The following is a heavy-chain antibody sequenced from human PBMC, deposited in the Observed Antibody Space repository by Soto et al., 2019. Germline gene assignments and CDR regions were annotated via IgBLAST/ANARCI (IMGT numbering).Heavy chain of an antibody. CDR1: GGSISSYY. CDR3: ARGASSSSWDYGMDV. V-gene: IGHV4-59*01. Sequence: PSETLSLTCTVSGGSISSYYWSWIRQPPGKGLEWIGYIYYSGSTNYNPSLKSRVTISVDTSKNQFSLKLSSVTAADTAVYYCARGASSSSWDYGMDVWGQGTTVTVSS. CDR2: IYYSGST. D-gene: IGHD6-6*01. J-gene: IGHJ6*02.